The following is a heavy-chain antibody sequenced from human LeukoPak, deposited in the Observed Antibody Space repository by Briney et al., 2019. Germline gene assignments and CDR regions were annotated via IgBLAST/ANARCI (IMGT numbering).Heavy chain of an antibody. CDR1: GGSFSGYY. D-gene: IGHD2-2*01. CDR3: ARTNGYCSSTSCEIDY. V-gene: IGHV4-59*06. J-gene: IGHJ4*02. Sequence: SETLSLTCTVSGGSFSGYYWSWIRQPPGKGLEWIGYIYYSGSTYYNPSPKSRVTISVDTSKNQFSLKLSSVTAADTAVYYCARTNGYCSSTSCEIDYWGQGTLVTVSS. CDR2: IYYSGST.